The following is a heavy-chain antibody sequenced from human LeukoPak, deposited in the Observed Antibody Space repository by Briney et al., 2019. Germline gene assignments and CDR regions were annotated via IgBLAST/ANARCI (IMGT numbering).Heavy chain of an antibody. J-gene: IGHJ5*02. Sequence: TGGSLRLSCAASGFSVSSKYMTWVRQAPGKGLEWVSVIYSGGSIYYADSLKGRFTISRDNSKNTLYLQMNSLRVEDTAVYYCATDSNNNGDYEAWGQGTLVTVSS. CDR1: GFSVSSKY. D-gene: IGHD4-17*01. CDR2: IYSGGSI. CDR3: ATDSNNNGDYEA. V-gene: IGHV3-66*02.